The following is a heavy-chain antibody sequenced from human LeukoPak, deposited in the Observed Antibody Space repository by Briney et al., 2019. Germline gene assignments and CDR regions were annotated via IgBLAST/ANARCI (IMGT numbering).Heavy chain of an antibody. J-gene: IGHJ4*02. Sequence: SETLSLTCTVSGGSISSSSYYWGWIRQPPGKGLEWIGSIYYSGSTYYNPSLKSRVTISVDTSKNQFSLKLSSVTAADTAVYYCARVPSRIPPQYYFDYWGQGTLVTVSS. CDR1: GGSISSSSYY. D-gene: IGHD2-21*01. V-gene: IGHV4-39*07. CDR2: IYYSGST. CDR3: ARVPSRIPPQYYFDY.